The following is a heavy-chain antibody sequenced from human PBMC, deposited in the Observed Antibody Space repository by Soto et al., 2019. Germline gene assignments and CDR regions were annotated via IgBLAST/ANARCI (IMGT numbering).Heavy chain of an antibody. V-gene: IGHV3-30-3*01. CDR1: GFTFSSYA. CDR3: ARAPPYYDILTGVSYYFDY. J-gene: IGHJ4*02. D-gene: IGHD3-9*01. Sequence: PGGSLRLSCAASGFTFSSYAMHWVRQAPGKGLEWVAVISYDGSNKYYADSVKGRFTISRDNSKNTLYLQMNSLRAEDTAVYYCARAPPYYDILTGVSYYFDYWGQGTLVTV. CDR2: ISYDGSNK.